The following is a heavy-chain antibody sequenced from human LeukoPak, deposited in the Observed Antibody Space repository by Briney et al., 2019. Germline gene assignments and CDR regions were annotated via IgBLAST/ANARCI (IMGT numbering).Heavy chain of an antibody. V-gene: IGHV4-30-2*01. D-gene: IGHD3-22*01. Sequence: SETLSLTCAVSGGSISSGGSSWSWIRQPPGKGLEWIGYIYHSGSTYYNPSLKSRVTISVDSSNHQFSLKLSSVTAADTAVYYCARAISQRVYYDRSGYYFDYWGQGTLVTVSS. CDR3: ARAISQRVYYDRSGYYFDY. J-gene: IGHJ4*02. CDR2: IYHSGST. CDR1: GGSISSGGSS.